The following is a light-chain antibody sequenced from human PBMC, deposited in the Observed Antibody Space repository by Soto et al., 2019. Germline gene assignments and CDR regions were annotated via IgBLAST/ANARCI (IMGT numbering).Light chain of an antibody. V-gene: IGKV3-20*01. Sequence: EIVLTQSPATLSLSPGETATLSCRASQTIDNTLAWYQRKPGQAPRPLIYDASSRATGIPARFSGSGSGTDFTLTVTSLEPEDFAVYYCQHYGSSLSITFGQGTRLEIK. CDR2: DAS. CDR3: QHYGSSLSIT. J-gene: IGKJ5*01. CDR1: QTIDNT.